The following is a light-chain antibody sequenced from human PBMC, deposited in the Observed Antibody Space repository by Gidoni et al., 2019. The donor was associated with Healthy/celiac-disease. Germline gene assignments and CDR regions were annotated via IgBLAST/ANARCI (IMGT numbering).Light chain of an antibody. Sequence: PLTQPASVSGSPGQSITISCTGTSSDVGSYNLVSWYQQHPGKAPKLMIYEGSKRPSGVSNRFSGSKSGNTASLTISGLQAEDEADYYCCSYAGSSTLVFGGGTKLTVL. CDR2: EGS. CDR1: SSDVGSYNL. V-gene: IGLV2-23*01. J-gene: IGLJ2*01. CDR3: CSYAGSSTLV.